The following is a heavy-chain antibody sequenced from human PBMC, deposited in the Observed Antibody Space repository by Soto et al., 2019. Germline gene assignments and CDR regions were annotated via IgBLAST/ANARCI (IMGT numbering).Heavy chain of an antibody. D-gene: IGHD1-7*01. J-gene: IGHJ5*02. CDR3: ARGQVGTGTTGFDP. CDR2: INHSGST. Sequence: PSETLSLTCAVYGGSFSGYYWSWIRQPPGKGLEWIGEINHSGSTNYNPSLKSRVTISVDTSKNQFSLKLSSVTAADTAVYYCARGQVGTGTTGFDPWGQGTLVTVS. CDR1: GGSFSGYY. V-gene: IGHV4-34*01.